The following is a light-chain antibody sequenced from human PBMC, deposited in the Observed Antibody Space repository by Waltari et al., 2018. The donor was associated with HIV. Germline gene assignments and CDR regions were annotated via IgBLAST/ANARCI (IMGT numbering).Light chain of an antibody. V-gene: IGLV2-18*02. CDR3: SSYTTSSTWV. CDR1: SSDIGAYNR. CDR2: EVT. J-gene: IGLJ3*02. Sequence: QSALPQPPSVSGSLGQSVTISCTGTSSDIGAYNRVSWYQQSPGTAPKLRIYEVTHRPSGVPVRFSGSKSGNTASLTISGLRADDEADYYCSSYTTSSTWVFGGGTKLTVL.